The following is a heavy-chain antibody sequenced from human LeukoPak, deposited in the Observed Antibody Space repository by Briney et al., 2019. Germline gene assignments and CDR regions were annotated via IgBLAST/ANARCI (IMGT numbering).Heavy chain of an antibody. CDR3: AKTWGLGFRDGFDV. CDR1: GYKFNRFW. V-gene: IGHV5-51*01. CDR2: IYLGDSDS. Sequence: GESLKISCKGSGYKFNRFWIGWVRPMPGKGLEWIGIIYLGDSDSRYSPSFQGQVTISADKSISAAYLQWSSLKASDTGMYYCAKTWGLGFRDGFDVWGQGTMVTVSS. J-gene: IGHJ3*01. D-gene: IGHD7-27*01.